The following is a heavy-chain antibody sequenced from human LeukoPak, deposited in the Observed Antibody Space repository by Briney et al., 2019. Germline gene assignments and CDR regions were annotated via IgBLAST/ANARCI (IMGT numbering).Heavy chain of an antibody. CDR3: ARDRLARPGAAVAGNTLFDY. D-gene: IGHD6-19*01. CDR2: IWYDGSNK. V-gene: IGHV3-33*01. Sequence: GGSLRLSCAASGFTFSSYGMHWVRQAPGKGLEWVAVIWYDGSNKYYIDSVKGRFTISRDNSKNTLYLQMNSLRAEDTAVYYCARDRLARPGAAVAGNTLFDYWGQGTLVPFSS. J-gene: IGHJ4*02. CDR1: GFTFSSYG.